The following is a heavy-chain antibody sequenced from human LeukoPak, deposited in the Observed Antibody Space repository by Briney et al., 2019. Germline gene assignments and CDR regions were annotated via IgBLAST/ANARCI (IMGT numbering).Heavy chain of an antibody. D-gene: IGHD5-24*01. V-gene: IGHV3-11*06. J-gene: IGHJ6*03. CDR1: RFTFSDYY. Sequence: PGGSLRLSCAASRFTFSDYYMSWIRQAPGKGLEWVSSISSSSSYIYYADSVKGRFTISRDNAKNSLYLQMNSLRAEDTAVYCCARAETLDGYNPEEGMDVWGKGTTVTVSS. CDR3: ARAETLDGYNPEEGMDV. CDR2: ISSSSSYI.